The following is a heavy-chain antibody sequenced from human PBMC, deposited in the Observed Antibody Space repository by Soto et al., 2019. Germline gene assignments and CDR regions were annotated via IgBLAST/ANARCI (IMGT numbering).Heavy chain of an antibody. CDR3: ARGPLWFGLHFDY. CDR1: GGSFSGYY. V-gene: IGHV4-34*01. D-gene: IGHD3-10*01. Sequence: QVQLQQWGAGLLKPSETLSLTCAVYGGSFSGYYWSWIRQPPGKGLEWIGEINHSGSTNYNPSLKSRVTISVDTSKNQFSLKLSSVTAADTAVYYCARGPLWFGLHFDYWGQGTLVTVSS. CDR2: INHSGST. J-gene: IGHJ4*02.